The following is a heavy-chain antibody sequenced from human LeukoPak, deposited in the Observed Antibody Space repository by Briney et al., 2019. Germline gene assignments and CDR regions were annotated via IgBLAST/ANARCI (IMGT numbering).Heavy chain of an antibody. CDR3: ASRLAVAENNWFDP. Sequence: SETLSLTCAVYGGSFSGYYWCWIRQPPGKGLEWIGEINHSGSTNYNPSLKSRVTISVDTSKNQFSLKLSSVTAADTAVYYCASRLAVAENNWFDPWGQGTLVTVSS. J-gene: IGHJ5*02. V-gene: IGHV4-34*01. D-gene: IGHD6-19*01. CDR2: INHSGST. CDR1: GGSFSGYY.